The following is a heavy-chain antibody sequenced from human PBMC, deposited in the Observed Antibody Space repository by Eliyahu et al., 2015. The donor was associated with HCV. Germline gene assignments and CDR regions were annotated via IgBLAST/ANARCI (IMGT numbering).Heavy chain of an antibody. J-gene: IGHJ6*02. Sequence: EVQLVESGGGLVKPGGSLRLSCAASGFTFSNXWMSWVRQAPGKGLEWVGRIKSKTDGGTTDYAAPVKGRFTISRDDSKNTLYLQMNSLKTEDTAVYYCTTDILTGLGNYGMDVWGQGTTVTVSS. D-gene: IGHD3-9*01. CDR1: GFTFSNXW. CDR2: IKSKTDGGTT. CDR3: TTDILTGLGNYGMDV. V-gene: IGHV3-15*01.